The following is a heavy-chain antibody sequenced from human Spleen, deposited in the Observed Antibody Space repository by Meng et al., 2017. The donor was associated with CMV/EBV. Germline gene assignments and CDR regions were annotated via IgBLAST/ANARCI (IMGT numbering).Heavy chain of an antibody. CDR1: TYSMSSGSY. CDR2: IYQSGNT. Sequence: GSLRLSCTVSTYSMSSGSYWGCIRQPPGRGLECFANIYQSGNTFYNPSLESRVTISVDTSKNQFSLKLNSVTAADTAVYYCAREYHLRGMDVWGQGTAVTVSS. CDR3: AREYHLRGMDV. V-gene: IGHV4-38-2*02. J-gene: IGHJ6*02.